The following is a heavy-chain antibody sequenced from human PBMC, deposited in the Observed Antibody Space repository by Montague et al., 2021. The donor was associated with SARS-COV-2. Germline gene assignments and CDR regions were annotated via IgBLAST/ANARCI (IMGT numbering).Heavy chain of an antibody. J-gene: IGHJ3*01. Sequence: SETLSLTCTVSRDSISSHNYFWAWIRQPPGKGLEWIGSVDYSGLTFYNPSLKSRVTISVDTSKKQFSLKVNSVTAADTAVYYCARDGEALAWGTFDPWGQGTMVTVSS. D-gene: IGHD3-10*01. V-gene: IGHV4-39*07. CDR3: ARDGEALAWGTFDP. CDR1: RDSISSHNYF. CDR2: VDYSGLT.